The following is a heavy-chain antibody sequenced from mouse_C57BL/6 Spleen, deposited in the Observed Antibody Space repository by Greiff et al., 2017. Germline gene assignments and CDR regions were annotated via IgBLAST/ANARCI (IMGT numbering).Heavy chain of an antibody. J-gene: IGHJ4*01. V-gene: IGHV5-6*01. CDR1: GFTFSSYG. D-gene: IGHD2-2*01. CDR2: ISSGGSYT. Sequence: EVKVVESGGDLVKPGGSLKLSCAASGFTFSSYGMSWVRQTPDKRLEWVATISSGGSYTYYPDSVKGRFTISSDTAKNTLYLQMSSLKSEDTAMYYCARQLYGYDECYAMDYWGQGTSVTVSS. CDR3: ARQLYGYDECYAMDY.